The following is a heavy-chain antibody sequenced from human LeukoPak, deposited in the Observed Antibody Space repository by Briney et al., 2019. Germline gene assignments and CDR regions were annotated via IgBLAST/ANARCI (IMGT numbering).Heavy chain of an antibody. CDR3: ANLMLATDP. Sequence: GGSLRLSCEDSGFTFRSYEMNWVRQAPGKGLEWIAYLSSSGSAFSYADSVKGRFTISRDNSKNTLYLQMNSLRAEDTAVYYCANLMLATDPWGQGTLVTVSS. CDR1: GFTFRSYE. V-gene: IGHV3-48*03. CDR2: LSSSGSAF. J-gene: IGHJ5*02. D-gene: IGHD2-8*01.